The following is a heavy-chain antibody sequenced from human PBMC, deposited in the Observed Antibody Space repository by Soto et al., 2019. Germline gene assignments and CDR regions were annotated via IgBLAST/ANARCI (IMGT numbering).Heavy chain of an antibody. V-gene: IGHV4-59*08. CDR2: IYYSGST. CDR3: ARLGVYSSSWYLDY. J-gene: IGHJ4*02. CDR1: GGSISSYY. Sequence: SETLSLTCTVSGGSISSYYWSWIRQPPGKGLEWIGYIYYSGSTNYNPSLKSRVTISVDTSKNQFSLKLSSVTAADTAVYYCARLGVYSSSWYLDYWGQGTLVTVSS. D-gene: IGHD6-13*01.